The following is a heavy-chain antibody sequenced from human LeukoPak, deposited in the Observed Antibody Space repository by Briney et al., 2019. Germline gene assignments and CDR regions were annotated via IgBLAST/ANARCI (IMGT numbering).Heavy chain of an antibody. J-gene: IGHJ4*02. Sequence: SVKVSCKASGGTFSSYAISWVRQAPGQGLEWMGRVIPIFGTANYAQKFQGRVTITTDESTSTAYMELSSLRSEDTAVYYCARVSIAARTASEEIDYWGQGTLVTVSS. CDR1: GGTFSSYA. V-gene: IGHV1-69*05. CDR2: VIPIFGTA. CDR3: ARVSIAARTASEEIDY. D-gene: IGHD6-6*01.